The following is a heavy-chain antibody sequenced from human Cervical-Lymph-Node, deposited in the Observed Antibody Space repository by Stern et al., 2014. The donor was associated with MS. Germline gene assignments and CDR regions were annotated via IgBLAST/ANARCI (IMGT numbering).Heavy chain of an antibody. Sequence: VQLEESGGGVVQPGRSLRLSCAASGFSFSRYAMPWVRQAPGKGLEWVALIWYDGSNPYYADSVMGRFTISRDNFKNTLYLQMNSLRAEDTAVYYCASAYSSSHYYFDYWGQGTLVTVSS. CDR3: ASAYSSSHYYFDY. J-gene: IGHJ4*02. D-gene: IGHD6-13*01. CDR1: GFSFSRYA. V-gene: IGHV3-33*01. CDR2: IWYDGSNP.